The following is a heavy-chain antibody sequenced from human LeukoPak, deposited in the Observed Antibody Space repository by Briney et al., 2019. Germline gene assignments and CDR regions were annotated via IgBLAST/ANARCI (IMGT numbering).Heavy chain of an antibody. CDR2: ISDDGSNK. V-gene: IGHV3-30*18. J-gene: IGHJ6*04. CDR3: AKVDILTGAPSVYWYYGMDV. Sequence: PGRSLRLSCAASGFSFSSYGMHWVRQAPGKGLEWVAVISDDGSNKYYADSVKGRFTISRDNSKNTLYLQMNSLRAEDTAVYYCAKVDILTGAPSVYWYYGMDVWGKGTTVTVSS. D-gene: IGHD3-9*01. CDR1: GFSFSSYG.